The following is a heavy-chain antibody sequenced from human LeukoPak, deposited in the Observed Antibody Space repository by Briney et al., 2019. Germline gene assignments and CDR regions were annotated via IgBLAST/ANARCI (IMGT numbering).Heavy chain of an antibody. J-gene: IGHJ4*02. CDR2: INPNSGGT. Sequence: ASVKVSCKASGYTFTGYYMHWVRQAPGQGLEWMRWINPNSGGTNYAQKFQGRVTMTRDTSISTAYMELSRLRSDDTAVYYCARDPTVTTRSDYWGQGTLVTVSS. CDR3: ARDPTVTTRSDY. D-gene: IGHD4-17*01. V-gene: IGHV1-2*02. CDR1: GYTFTGYY.